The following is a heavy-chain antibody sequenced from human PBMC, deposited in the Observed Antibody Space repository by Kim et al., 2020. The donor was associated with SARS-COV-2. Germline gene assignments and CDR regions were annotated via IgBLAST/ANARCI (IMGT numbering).Heavy chain of an antibody. CDR2: ISGSGINS. J-gene: IGHJ4*02. D-gene: IGHD3-3*01. CDR3: AKWSGIQQILDS. CDR1: GFSFSNYA. V-gene: IGHV3-23*01. Sequence: GGSLRLSCAASGFSFSNYAMTWVRQAPGKGLEWVSSISGSGINSYYADSEKGHFITSRDNSKNTLYLQLNSLRAEDTALYYCAKWSGIQQILDSWGQGTL.